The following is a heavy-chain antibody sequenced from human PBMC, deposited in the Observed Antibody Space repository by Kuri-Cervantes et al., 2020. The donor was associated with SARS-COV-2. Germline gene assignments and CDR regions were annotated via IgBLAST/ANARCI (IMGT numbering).Heavy chain of an antibody. D-gene: IGHD3-10*01. Sequence: GGSLRLSCAASGFTFDDYGMSWVRQAPGKGLVWVSRINSDGSSTSYADSVKGRFTISRDNAKNTLYLQMNSLRAEDTAVYYCARDLAVGVGILWFGELLYPWYFDYWGQGTLVTVSS. V-gene: IGHV3-74*01. CDR1: GFTFDDYG. CDR2: INSDGSST. J-gene: IGHJ4*02. CDR3: ARDLAVGVGILWFGELLYPWYFDY.